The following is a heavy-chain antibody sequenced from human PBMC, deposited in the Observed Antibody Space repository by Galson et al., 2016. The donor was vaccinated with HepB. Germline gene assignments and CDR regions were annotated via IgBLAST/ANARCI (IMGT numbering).Heavy chain of an antibody. CDR1: GFTFSSYA. D-gene: IGHD6-13*01. Sequence: SLRLSCAASGFTFSSYAMHWVRQAPGKELEWVAVISYDGSNKYNADSVKGRFTISRDNSKNTLYLQMNSLRAEDTAVYYCARGSSSWRYYYYYGMDVWGQGTTVTVSS. CDR3: ARGSSSWRYYYYYGMDV. J-gene: IGHJ6*02. CDR2: ISYDGSNK. V-gene: IGHV3-30-3*01.